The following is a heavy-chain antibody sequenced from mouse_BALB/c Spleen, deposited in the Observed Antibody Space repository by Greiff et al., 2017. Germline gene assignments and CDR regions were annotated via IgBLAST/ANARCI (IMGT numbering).Heavy chain of an antibody. V-gene: IGHV5-17*02. Sequence: EVKLVESGGGLVQPGGSRKLSCAASGFTFSSFGMHWVRQAPEKGLEWVAYISSGSSTIYYADTVKGRFTISRDNPKNTLFLQMTSLRSEDTAMYYCARYDYDGRFDYWGQGTTLTVSS. J-gene: IGHJ2*01. D-gene: IGHD2-4*01. CDR1: GFTFSSFG. CDR3: ARYDYDGRFDY. CDR2: ISSGSSTI.